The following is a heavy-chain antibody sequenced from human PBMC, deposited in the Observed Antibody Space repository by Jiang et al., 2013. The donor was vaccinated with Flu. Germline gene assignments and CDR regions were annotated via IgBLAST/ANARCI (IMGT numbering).Heavy chain of an antibody. CDR2: ISYSGST. CDR3: ARVRYPSSIVVGVFDY. J-gene: IGHJ4*02. Sequence: GWIRQPPGKGLEWIGSISYSGSTNYNPSLKSRVTISVDTSKNQFSLKLSSVTAADTAVYYCARVRYPSSIVVGVFDYWGQGTLVTVSS. V-gene: IGHV4-39*07. D-gene: IGHD2-2*01.